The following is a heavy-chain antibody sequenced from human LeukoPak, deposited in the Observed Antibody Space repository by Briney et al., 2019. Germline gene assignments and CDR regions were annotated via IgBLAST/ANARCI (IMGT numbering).Heavy chain of an antibody. CDR2: IYWDDDK. V-gene: IGHV2-5*02. D-gene: IGHD2-21*02. J-gene: IGHJ4*02. CDR1: GFSLSTSGVG. Sequence: SGPTLVNPTQTLTLTCTFSGFSLSTSGVGVGWIRQPPGKALEWLALIYWDDDKRYSPSLKSRLTITKDTSKNQVVLTMTNMDPVDTATYYCAHTKTYCGGDCYSLGDYWGQGTLVTVSS. CDR3: AHTKTYCGGDCYSLGDY.